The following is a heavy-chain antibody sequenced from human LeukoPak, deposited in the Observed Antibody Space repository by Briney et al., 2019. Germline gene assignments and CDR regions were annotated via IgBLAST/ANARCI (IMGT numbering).Heavy chain of an antibody. D-gene: IGHD3-3*01. J-gene: IGHJ4*02. Sequence: PGGSLRLSCAASGFTFSSYWMNWVRQAPGKGLEWVANIKQDGSEKYYVDSVKGRFTISRDNAKNSLYLQMNSLRADDTAVYYCARDLELSAVYYFDSWGQGTLVIVSS. CDR2: IKQDGSEK. CDR3: ARDLELSAVYYFDS. CDR1: GFTFSSYW. V-gene: IGHV3-7*01.